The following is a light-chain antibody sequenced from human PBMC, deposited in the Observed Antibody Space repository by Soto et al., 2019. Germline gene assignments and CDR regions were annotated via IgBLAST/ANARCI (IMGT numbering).Light chain of an antibody. CDR2: VNSDGSH. CDR3: QTWGTGTQMQ. Sequence: QLVLTQSPSASASLGASVKLTCTLTSGHSNYAVAWHQQRPEKGPRYLMKVNSDGSHSRGDGIPGRFSGSSAEAERSLTISSLQSEDAADYYCQTWGTGTQMQFGGGTKLTVL. CDR1: SGHSNYA. J-gene: IGLJ2*01. V-gene: IGLV4-69*01.